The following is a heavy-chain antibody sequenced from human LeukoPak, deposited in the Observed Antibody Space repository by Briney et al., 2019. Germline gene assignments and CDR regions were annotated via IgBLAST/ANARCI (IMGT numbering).Heavy chain of an antibody. CDR3: AGGSLVWQFDY. V-gene: IGHV3-53*01. CDR1: GFTVSSNY. CDR2: IYSDGSA. Sequence: GGSLRLSCAASGFTVSSNYMSWVRQAPGKGLEWVSVIYSDGSAYYPDSVKGRFTISRDNSKNTLYLQMNSLRADDTAVYFCAGGSLVWQFDYWGQGTLVVVSS. J-gene: IGHJ4*02. D-gene: IGHD2-8*01.